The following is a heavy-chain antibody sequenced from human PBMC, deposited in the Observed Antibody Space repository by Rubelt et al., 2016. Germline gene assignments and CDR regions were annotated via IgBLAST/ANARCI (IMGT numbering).Heavy chain of an antibody. V-gene: IGHV4-34*01. CDR1: GGSFSGYY. J-gene: IGHJ3*02. CDR2: INHSGST. D-gene: IGHD2-2*01. CDR3: ASVQVVPAAIGDDAFDI. Sequence: QVQLQQWGAGLLKPSETLSLTCAVYGGSFSGYYWSWIRQPPGKGLEWIGEINHSGSTNYNLSLKSRVTISVDTSKNQFSLKRSSVTAADTAVYYCASVQVVPAAIGDDAFDIWGQGTMVTVSS.